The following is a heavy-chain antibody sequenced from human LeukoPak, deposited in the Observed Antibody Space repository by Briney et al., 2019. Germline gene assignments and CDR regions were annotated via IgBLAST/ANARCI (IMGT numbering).Heavy chain of an antibody. CDR3: ARGLHSSGWYYYYYMDV. Sequence: PSETLSLTCTVSGGSVTSYFWSWIRQPAGKRLEWIGRVSSGGSYNYNPSLKSRVTISVDTSKNQFSLKLSSVTAADTAVYYCARGLHSSGWYYYYYMDVWGKGTTVTVSS. CDR1: GGSVTSYF. D-gene: IGHD6-19*01. V-gene: IGHV4-4*07. CDR2: VSSGGSY. J-gene: IGHJ6*03.